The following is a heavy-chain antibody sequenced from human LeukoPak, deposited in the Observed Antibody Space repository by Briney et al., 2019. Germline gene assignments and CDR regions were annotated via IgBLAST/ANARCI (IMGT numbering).Heavy chain of an antibody. Sequence: SETLSLTCTVSGGSNSSHYWSWIRQPPGKGLAWIGYIYYSGSTNYNPSLKRRVTISVDTSKNQFSLKLSSVTAADTAVYYCARDAYSSSPYYYYYYYMDVWGKGTTVTVSS. CDR1: GGSNSSHY. CDR2: IYYSGST. D-gene: IGHD6-6*01. V-gene: IGHV4-59*11. J-gene: IGHJ6*03. CDR3: ARDAYSSSPYYYYYYYMDV.